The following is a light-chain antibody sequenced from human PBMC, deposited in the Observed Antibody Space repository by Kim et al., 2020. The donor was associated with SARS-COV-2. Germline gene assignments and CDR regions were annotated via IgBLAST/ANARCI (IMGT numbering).Light chain of an antibody. J-gene: IGLJ2*01. Sequence: ARGQTCRITCQGASLRNYYASWYQQKPGQAPILVIYGKDNRPSGIPDRFSGSSSGNTASLTITGAQAEDEADYYCHSRDSSGNHVVFGGGTQLTVL. CDR3: HSRDSSGNHVV. V-gene: IGLV3-19*01. CDR2: GKD. CDR1: SLRNYY.